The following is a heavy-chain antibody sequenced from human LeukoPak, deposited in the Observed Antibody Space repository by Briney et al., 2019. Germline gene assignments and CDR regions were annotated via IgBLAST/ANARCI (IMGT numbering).Heavy chain of an antibody. CDR3: ARARGVVIDTYYSDNYGMDV. V-gene: IGHV1-69*04. J-gene: IGHJ6*02. D-gene: IGHD2-21*01. Sequence: SVNLSCKSSGGTFSSYAISWVRQAPAQGLEWMGRISPIFCITNYAQKFRGRVTITADKSTSTAYMELSRLRSADTAVYYCARARGVVIDTYYSDNYGMDVWGRGTTVTVSS. CDR2: ISPIFCIT. CDR1: GGTFSSYA.